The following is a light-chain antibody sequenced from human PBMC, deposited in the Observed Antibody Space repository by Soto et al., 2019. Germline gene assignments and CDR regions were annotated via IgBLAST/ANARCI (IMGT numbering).Light chain of an antibody. V-gene: IGKV3D-15*01. Sequence: IVLTQSPATLSVSPGERATLSCRASQSVSSLLAWYQQKSGQAPRLVIYDIFTRATGVPNRISGSGSGTEFTLTISSLQSEDFAVYYCQQYNSWPLTFGGRTXV. CDR2: DIF. CDR3: QQYNSWPLT. CDR1: QSVSSL. J-gene: IGKJ4*01.